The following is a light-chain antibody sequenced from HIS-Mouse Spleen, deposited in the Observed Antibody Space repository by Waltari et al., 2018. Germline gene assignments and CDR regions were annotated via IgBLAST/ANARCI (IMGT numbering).Light chain of an antibody. V-gene: IGLV3-10*01. J-gene: IGLJ2*01. CDR3: YSTDSSGIHRV. CDR1: ALPKKY. Sequence: SYELTQPPSVSVSPGQTARITCSGDALPKKYAYWYQQKSGQAPVLVIYEDSKRPSGVPERFSGSSSGTMATLTISGVQVEDEADYYCYSTDSSGIHRVFGGGTKLTVL. CDR2: EDS.